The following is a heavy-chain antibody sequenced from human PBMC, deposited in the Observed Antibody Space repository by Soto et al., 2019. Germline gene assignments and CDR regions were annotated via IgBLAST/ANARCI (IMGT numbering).Heavy chain of an antibody. V-gene: IGHV4-34*01. J-gene: IGHJ6*02. CDR3: ARGVQYHKSDEVYSMDV. CDR2: INHSGST. Sequence: QVQLQQWGAGLLKPSETLSLTCAVYGGSFSGYYWSWIRQPPGKGLEWMGEINHSGSTNYNPSLKSRVSISVDTSTNQFSLKLSAVTAADTAVYYCARGVQYHKSDEVYSMDVWGQGTTVTVSS. D-gene: IGHD2-2*01. CDR1: GGSFSGYY.